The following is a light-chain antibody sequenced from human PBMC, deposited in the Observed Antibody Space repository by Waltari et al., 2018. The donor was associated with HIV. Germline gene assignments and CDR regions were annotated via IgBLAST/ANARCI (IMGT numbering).Light chain of an antibody. CDR3: QQYYSSPLT. Sequence: VMTQSPDSLAVSLGERATINWKSSQSVLYSSNNKNYLAWYQQKPGQPPKLLVYWASTRESGVPGRFSGSGSGTDFTLTISSLQAEDVAVYYCQQYYSSPLTFGGRTKVEIK. V-gene: IGKV4-1*01. CDR1: QSVLYSSNNKNY. CDR2: WAS. J-gene: IGKJ4*01.